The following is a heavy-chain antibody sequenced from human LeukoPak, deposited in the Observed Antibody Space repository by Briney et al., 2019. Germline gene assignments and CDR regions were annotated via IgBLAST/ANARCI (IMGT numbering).Heavy chain of an antibody. V-gene: IGHV3-33*06. D-gene: IGHD1-26*01. CDR1: EFTFSDYG. J-gene: IGHJ4*02. CDR2: IWYDGSNK. Sequence: GGSLRLSCAASEFTFSDYGMHWVRQAPGKGLEWVAVIWYDGSNKYYADSVKGRFTVFRDNSKNTVYLQMNSLRADDTAEYYCAKDMGEDGSYFLDYWGQGTLVTVSS. CDR3: AKDMGEDGSYFLDY.